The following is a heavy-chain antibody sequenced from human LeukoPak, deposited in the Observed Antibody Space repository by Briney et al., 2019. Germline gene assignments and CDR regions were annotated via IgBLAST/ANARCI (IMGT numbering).Heavy chain of an antibody. D-gene: IGHD3-10*01. Sequence: ASVKVSCKASGGTFSSYAISWVRQAPGQGLEWMGGIIPIFGTANYAQKFQGRVTITADESTSTAYMELSSLRSEDTAVYYCARYPVNRGVIRFGWFDLWGQGTLVTVSS. CDR2: IIPIFGTA. CDR1: GGTFSSYA. J-gene: IGHJ5*02. CDR3: ARYPVNRGVIRFGWFDL. V-gene: IGHV1-69*01.